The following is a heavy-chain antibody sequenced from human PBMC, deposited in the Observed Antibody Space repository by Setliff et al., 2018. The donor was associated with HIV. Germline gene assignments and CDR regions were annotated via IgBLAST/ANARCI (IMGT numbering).Heavy chain of an antibody. CDR3: ARSPSSGWFGYFDL. V-gene: IGHV1-69*13. J-gene: IGHJ2*01. CDR1: GGLFSNFA. CDR2: IIPLFNSP. Sequence: SVKVSCKASGGLFSNFAFSWVRQAPGQGLEWMGGIIPLFNSPDYAQKFQGRVTITADESTSTAYMELSSLRSEDTAVYFCARSPSSGWFGYFDLWGRGTLVTVSS. D-gene: IGHD6-19*01.